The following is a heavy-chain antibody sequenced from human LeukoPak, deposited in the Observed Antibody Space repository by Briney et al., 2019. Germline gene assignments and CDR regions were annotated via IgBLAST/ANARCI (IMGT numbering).Heavy chain of an antibody. J-gene: IGHJ6*03. D-gene: IGHD3-10*01. CDR1: GGSFSGYY. Sequence: SETLSLTCAVYGGSFSGYYWSWIRQPPGKGLEWIGEINHSGSTNYNPSLKSRVTISVDTSKSQFSLKLSSVTVADTAVYYCARGTLHMGRGVIAPYYYMDVWGKGTTVTVSS. CDR2: INHSGST. V-gene: IGHV4-34*01. CDR3: ARGTLHMGRGVIAPYYYMDV.